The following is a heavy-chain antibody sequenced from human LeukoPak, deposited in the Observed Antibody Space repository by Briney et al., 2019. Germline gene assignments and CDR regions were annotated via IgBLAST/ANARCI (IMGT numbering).Heavy chain of an antibody. J-gene: IGHJ5*02. V-gene: IGHV4-30-2*01. D-gene: IGHD3-10*01. CDR3: ARGDGSGSGRWFDP. CDR1: GASISSGTYS. CDR2: IYHTGST. Sequence: SETLSLTCTVSGASISSGTYSWSWIRQPPGEGLEWIGYIYHTGSTYYNPSLKGRVTISVDRSKNQFSLNLNFVTAADTALYCCARGDGSGSGRWFDPWGQGTLVTVSS.